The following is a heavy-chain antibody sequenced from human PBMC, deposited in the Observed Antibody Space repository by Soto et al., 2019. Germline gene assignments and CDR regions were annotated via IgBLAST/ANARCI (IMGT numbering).Heavy chain of an antibody. CDR1: GFIFSDHY. V-gene: IGHV3-72*01. D-gene: IGHD5-12*01. J-gene: IGHJ4*02. CDR3: AREVDSAYVKFDY. Sequence: PGGSLRLSCAASGFIFSDHYMDWVRQAPGKGLEWVGRIRNKANSYTTEHAASVKGRFTVSRDDSKNSLYLQMNSLKTEDTAVYYFAREVDSAYVKFDYRAQRTLDTGSS. CDR2: IRNKANSYTT.